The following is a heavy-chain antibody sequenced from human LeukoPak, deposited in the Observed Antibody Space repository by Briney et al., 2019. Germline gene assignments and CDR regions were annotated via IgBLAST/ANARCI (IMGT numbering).Heavy chain of an antibody. V-gene: IGHV2-5*01. CDR3: VHRLRGERFDSSGYHRRFDY. J-gene: IGHJ4*02. Sequence: ESGPTLVNPTQTLTLTCTFSGFSLSAIGVGVGWIRQPPGKALEWLALIYWNDDKRYSASLSSRLTITKDTSKNQVVLTMTNMEPVDTATYYCVHRLRGERFDSSGYHRRFDYWGQGTLVAVSS. CDR2: IYWNDDK. D-gene: IGHD3-22*01. CDR1: GFSLSAIGVG.